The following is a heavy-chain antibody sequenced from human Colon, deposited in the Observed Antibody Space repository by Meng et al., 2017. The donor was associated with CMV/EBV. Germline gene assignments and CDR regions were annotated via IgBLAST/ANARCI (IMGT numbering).Heavy chain of an antibody. CDR1: GGTFSSYA. Sequence: ACKASGGTFSSYAISWVRQAPGQGLEWMGGIIPIFGTANYAQKFQGRVTITTDESTSTAYMELSSLRSEDTAVYYCARDYSNGEFDYWGQGTLVTVSS. V-gene: IGHV1-69*05. J-gene: IGHJ4*02. CDR3: ARDYSNGEFDY. CDR2: IIPIFGTA. D-gene: IGHD4-11*01.